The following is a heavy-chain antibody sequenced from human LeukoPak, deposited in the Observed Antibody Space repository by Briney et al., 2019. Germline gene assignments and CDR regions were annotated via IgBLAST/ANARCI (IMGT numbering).Heavy chain of an antibody. J-gene: IGHJ4*02. CDR2: ISSGSSYI. CDR1: GFTLSSYN. D-gene: IGHD3-3*01. V-gene: IGHV3-21*01. Sequence: GGSLRLSCAASGFTLSSYNMNWVRQAPGKGLEWGSSISSGSSYIFYADSVKGRFTISRDNAENSLYLQMNSLRAEDTAVYYCARFYAFWTGYPGPYFDYWGQGTLVTVSS. CDR3: ARFYAFWTGYPGPYFDY.